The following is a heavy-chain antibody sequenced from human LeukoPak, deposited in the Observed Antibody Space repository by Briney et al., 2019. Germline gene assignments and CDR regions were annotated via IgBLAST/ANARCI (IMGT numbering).Heavy chain of an antibody. CDR3: VRANGYCSGGRCPGY. V-gene: IGHV3-66*01. CDR2: IYSGGFT. D-gene: IGHD2-15*01. Sequence: GGSLRLSCAASGFTVSSNYVSWVRQAPGKGLEWVSVIYSGGFTYYADSVKGRFTISRDNSKNTLYLQMNSLRAEDTAVYYCVRANGYCSGGRCPGYWGQGTLVTVSS. J-gene: IGHJ4*02. CDR1: GFTVSSNY.